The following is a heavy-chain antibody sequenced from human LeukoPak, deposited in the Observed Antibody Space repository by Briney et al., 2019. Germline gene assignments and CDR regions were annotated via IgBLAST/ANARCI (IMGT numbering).Heavy chain of an antibody. Sequence: ASVKVSCKSSGYTFTNYDINWVRQAPGQGLEWMGWISAHNGNTNYAQKLQGRVTMTTDTSTTTAYMEMRSLRSDDTAVYYCARLAYGANYIDYWGQGTLVTVSS. CDR1: GYTFTNYD. CDR3: ARLAYGANYIDY. J-gene: IGHJ4*02. V-gene: IGHV1-18*01. CDR2: ISAHNGNT. D-gene: IGHD4-17*01.